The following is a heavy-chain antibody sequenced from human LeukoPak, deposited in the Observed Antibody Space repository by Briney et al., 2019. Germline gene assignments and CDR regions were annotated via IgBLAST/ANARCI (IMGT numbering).Heavy chain of an antibody. J-gene: IGHJ5*01. V-gene: IGHV1-69*05. CDR3: ARDLWNFYDDSGYNRDFDS. CDR2: IIPIYGTA. D-gene: IGHD3-22*01. CDR1: GGTFNSYA. Sequence: GASVKVSCKASGGTFNSYAISWVRQAPGQGLEWMGGIIPIYGTANYAQKFQGRVTITTDESTSTAYMELRNLRSDDTAVYYCARDLWNFYDDSGYNRDFDSWGQGTLVTVSS.